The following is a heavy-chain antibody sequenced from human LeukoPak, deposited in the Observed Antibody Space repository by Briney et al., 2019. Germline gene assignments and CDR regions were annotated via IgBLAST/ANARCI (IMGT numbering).Heavy chain of an antibody. CDR2: ISSDGSST. CDR1: GXTFSTYS. D-gene: IGHD3-22*01. CDR3: AKTYDSSGYPDY. J-gene: IGHJ4*02. V-gene: IGHV3-74*01. Sequence: LPGGSLRLSFAASGXTFSTYSMNWVRQAPGKGLVWIARISSDGSSTSYADSVKGRFTISRDNAKNTLYLQMNSLRAEDTAVYYCAKTYDSSGYPDYWGQGTLVTVSS.